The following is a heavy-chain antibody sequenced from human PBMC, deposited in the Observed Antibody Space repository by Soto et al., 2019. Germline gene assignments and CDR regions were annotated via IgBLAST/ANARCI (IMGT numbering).Heavy chain of an antibody. Sequence: RISQKTRKGLEWIGDITNSGSTYYNPSPKSRVTISVDTSKNQFSLRVSSVTAADTAVYYCARAVYSNHVYWGQGTFVSVSS. J-gene: IGHJ4*02. D-gene: IGHD4-4*01. CDR3: ARAVYSNHVY. CDR2: ITNSGST. V-gene: IGHV4-31*02.